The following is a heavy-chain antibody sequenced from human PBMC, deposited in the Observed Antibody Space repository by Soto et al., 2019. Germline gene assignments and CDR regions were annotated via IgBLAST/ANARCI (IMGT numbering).Heavy chain of an antibody. CDR2: ISSNGGST. CDR1: GFTFSSYA. D-gene: IGHD5-18*01. Sequence: GGSLRLSCSASGFTFSSYAMHWVRQAPGKGLEYVSAISSNGGSTNYADSVKGRFTISRDNSKNTLYLQMSSLRAEDTAVYYCVKDAVDTAFDYWGQGTLVTVSS. J-gene: IGHJ4*02. CDR3: VKDAVDTAFDY. V-gene: IGHV3-64D*08.